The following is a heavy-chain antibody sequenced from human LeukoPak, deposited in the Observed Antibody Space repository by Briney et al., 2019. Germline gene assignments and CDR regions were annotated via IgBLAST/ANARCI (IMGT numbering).Heavy chain of an antibody. D-gene: IGHD3-10*01. Sequence: GGSLRLSCAASGLTFSNSWMSWVRQPPGKGLECLANINQDGSEKYYVDYVKGRFTISRDNAKNSLYLQMNSLRAEDTAVYYCASRGRGSGSYSDYWGQGTLVTVSS. CDR1: GLTFSNSW. CDR2: INQDGSEK. CDR3: ASRGRGSGSYSDY. J-gene: IGHJ4*02. V-gene: IGHV3-7*05.